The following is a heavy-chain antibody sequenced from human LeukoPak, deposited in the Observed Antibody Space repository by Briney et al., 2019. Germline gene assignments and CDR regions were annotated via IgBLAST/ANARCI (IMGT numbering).Heavy chain of an antibody. CDR1: GGSINFYY. J-gene: IGHJ4*02. D-gene: IGHD6-13*01. CDR3: ARGIADPYSFDS. Sequence: SETLSLTCTVSGGSINFYYWSWIRQPAVTGLEWIGRIYSTCSTHYSPSLKSRVTMSLDKPKNQFSLNLSSVTAADTAVYYCARGIADPYSFDSWGQGTLVTVSS. CDR2: IYSTCST. V-gene: IGHV4-4*07.